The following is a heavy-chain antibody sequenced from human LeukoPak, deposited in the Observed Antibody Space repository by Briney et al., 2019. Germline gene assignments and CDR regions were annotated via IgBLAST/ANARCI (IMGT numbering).Heavy chain of an antibody. Sequence: SETLSLTCTVSGGSISSSSYYWSWIRQPPGKGLEWIGYIYYSGSTNYNPSLKSRVTISVDTSKNQFSLKLSSVTAADTAVYYCASGIAVAGDFGYWGQGTLVTVSS. J-gene: IGHJ4*02. D-gene: IGHD6-19*01. V-gene: IGHV4-61*01. CDR1: GGSISSSSYY. CDR2: IYYSGST. CDR3: ASGIAVAGDFGY.